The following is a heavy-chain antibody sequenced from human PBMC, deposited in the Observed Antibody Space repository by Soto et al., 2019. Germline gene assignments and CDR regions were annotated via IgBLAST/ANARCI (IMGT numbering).Heavy chain of an antibody. Sequence: SETLSLTCFVSGDSITSGVYYWNWIRQHPGKGLEWIGYIHYSGITNYNPSLKSRVSISVDTSNNHFSLTLSSVTAADAAVYSFASGIAAPSYICFDSGDKGNMVTVSS. CDR1: GDSITSGVYY. V-gene: IGHV4-31*03. D-gene: IGHD6-13*01. CDR2: IHYSGIT. CDR3: ASGIAAPSYICFDS. J-gene: IGHJ5*01.